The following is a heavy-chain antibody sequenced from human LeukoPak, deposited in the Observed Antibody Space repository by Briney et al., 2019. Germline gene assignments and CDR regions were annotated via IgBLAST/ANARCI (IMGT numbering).Heavy chain of an antibody. CDR2: ISYDGSNK. CDR1: GFTFSSYA. D-gene: IGHD1-1*01. Sequence: HPGRSLRLSCAASGFTFSSYAMHWVRQAPGKGLEWVAVISYDGSNKYYADSVKGRFTISRDNAKNLLYLQMDSLRVEDTAIYYCARDPRTVRIWGQGTLVTVSS. V-gene: IGHV3-30*04. CDR3: ARDPRTVRI. J-gene: IGHJ4*02.